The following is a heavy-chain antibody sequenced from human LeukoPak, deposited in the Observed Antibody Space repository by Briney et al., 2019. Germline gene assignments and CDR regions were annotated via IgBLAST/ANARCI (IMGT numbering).Heavy chain of an antibody. CDR2: IYYSGST. V-gene: IGHV4-59*01. D-gene: IGHD1-26*01. CDR3: ARERSGAAYFDY. CDR1: GGSIGSYY. J-gene: IGHJ4*02. Sequence: SETLSLTCTVSGGSIGSYYWSWIRQPPGKGLEWIGYIYYSGSTNYNPSLKSRVTISVGTSKSQFSLKLSSVTAADTAVYYCARERSGAAYFDYWGQGTLVTVSS.